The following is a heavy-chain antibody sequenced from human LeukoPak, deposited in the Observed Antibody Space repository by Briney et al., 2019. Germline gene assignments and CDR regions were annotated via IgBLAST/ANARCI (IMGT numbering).Heavy chain of an antibody. J-gene: IGHJ4*02. Sequence: GGSLRLSCGASGFTFSNYAMCWVRQAPGKGLEWVSGLTGRGDSAYYADSVKGRFTISRDNSKNTLYLQMNSLRAEDTAVYYCAKDLSDYWGQGTLVTVSS. V-gene: IGHV3-23*01. CDR3: AKDLSDY. CDR2: LTGRGDSA. CDR1: GFTFSNYA.